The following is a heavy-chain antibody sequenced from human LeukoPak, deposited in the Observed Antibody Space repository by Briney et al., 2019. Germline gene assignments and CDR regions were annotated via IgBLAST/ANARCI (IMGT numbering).Heavy chain of an antibody. CDR2: ISYDGSKQ. CDR1: GFIFSSYS. Sequence: PGGSLRLSCAASGFIFSSYSMNWVRQAPGKGLEWVAAISYDGSKQLYADSVKGRFTISRDNSKNTLNLQMNSLRDEDTAVYYCARDGDSGFDYWGQGTLVTVSS. J-gene: IGHJ4*02. CDR3: ARDGDSGFDY. D-gene: IGHD7-27*01. V-gene: IGHV3-30*03.